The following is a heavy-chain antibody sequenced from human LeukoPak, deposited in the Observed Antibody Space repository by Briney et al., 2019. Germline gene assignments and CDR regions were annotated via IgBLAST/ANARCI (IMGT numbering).Heavy chain of an antibody. D-gene: IGHD1-14*01. CDR1: GGSISSYF. Sequence: PSETLSLTCTVSGGSISSYFCTWIRRPAGKGLEWIGRIHTSGSTNYNPSLKSRVTMSVDTSKNQFSLKLSSVTAADTAVYYCARDPEGHGNYFDYWGQGALVTVSS. J-gene: IGHJ4*02. V-gene: IGHV4-4*07. CDR2: IHTSGST. CDR3: ARDPEGHGNYFDY.